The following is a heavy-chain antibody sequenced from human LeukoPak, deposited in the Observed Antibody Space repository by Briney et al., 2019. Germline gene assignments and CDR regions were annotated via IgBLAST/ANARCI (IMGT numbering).Heavy chain of an antibody. J-gene: IGHJ5*02. CDR2: INHSGST. CDR3: ARGLVVPAAILIGWFDP. D-gene: IGHD2-2*01. Sequence: SETLSLTCAVYGGSFSGYYWSWIRQPPGKGLEWIGEINHSGSTNYNPSLKSRVTISVDTSKDQFSLKLSSVTAADTAVYYCARGLVVPAAILIGWFDPWGQGTLVTVSS. V-gene: IGHV4-34*01. CDR1: GGSFSGYY.